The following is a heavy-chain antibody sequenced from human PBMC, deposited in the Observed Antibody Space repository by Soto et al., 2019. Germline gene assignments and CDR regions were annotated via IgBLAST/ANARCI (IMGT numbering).Heavy chain of an antibody. J-gene: IGHJ4*02. CDR3: ATLRFWSGSYDY. D-gene: IGHD3-3*01. CDR2: ISSNGGST. CDR1: GFTFSSYA. V-gene: IGHV3-64*01. Sequence: ESGGGLVQPGGSLRLSCAASGFTFSSYAMHWVRQAPGKGLEYVSAISSNGGSTYYANSVKGRFTISRDNSKNTLYLQMGSLRAEDMAVYYCATLRFWSGSYDYWGQGTLVTVSS.